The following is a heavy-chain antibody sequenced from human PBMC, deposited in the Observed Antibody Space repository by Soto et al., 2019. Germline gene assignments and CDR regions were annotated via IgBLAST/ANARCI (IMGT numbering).Heavy chain of an antibody. Sequence: GESLKISCKGSGYSFTSYWISWVRQMPGKGLEWLGRIDPSDSYTNYSPSFQGHVTISADKSISTAYLQWSSLKASDTAMYYCARHPTSTVVTSYYYGMDVWGQGTTVTVS. CDR3: ARHPTSTVVTSYYYGMDV. CDR1: GYSFTSYW. D-gene: IGHD4-17*01. J-gene: IGHJ6*02. V-gene: IGHV5-10-1*01. CDR2: IDPSDSYT.